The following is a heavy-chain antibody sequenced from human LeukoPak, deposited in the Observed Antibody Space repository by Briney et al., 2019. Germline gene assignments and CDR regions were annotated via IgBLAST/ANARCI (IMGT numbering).Heavy chain of an antibody. V-gene: IGHV4-39*07. CDR1: GDSIRSSSYY. CDR2: IFYSGST. J-gene: IGHJ4*02. Sequence: SETLSLTCNVSGDSIRSSSYYWGWIRQPPGKGLEWIGSIFYSGSTYYNPSLKSRVTILVGTSKNQFSLKLNSVTAADTAVYYCARDRGDSSGYYSSYWGQGTLVTVSS. D-gene: IGHD3-22*01. CDR3: ARDRGDSSGYYSSY.